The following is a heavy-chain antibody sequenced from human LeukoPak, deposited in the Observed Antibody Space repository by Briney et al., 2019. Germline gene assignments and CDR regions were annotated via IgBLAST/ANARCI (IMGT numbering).Heavy chain of an antibody. D-gene: IGHD6-19*01. CDR2: IYYSGST. J-gene: IGHJ3*02. CDR3: ARRKNSAWSTDAFDI. CDR1: GFSINSYY. Sequence: PSETLSLTCTVSGFSINSYYWSWIRQPPGKGLEWVGYIYYSGSTSYNPSLKSRVTISVDTSKNQFSLKLNSVTAADTAVYYCARRKNSAWSTDAFDIWGQGTMVTVSS. V-gene: IGHV4-59*08.